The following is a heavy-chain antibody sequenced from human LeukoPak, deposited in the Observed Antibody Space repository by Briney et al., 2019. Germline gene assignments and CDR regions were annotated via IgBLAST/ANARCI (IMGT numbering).Heavy chain of an antibody. CDR2: ISGYNGNT. J-gene: IGHJ4*02. D-gene: IGHD3-22*01. CDR1: GYTFTDYY. Sequence: ASVKVSCKASGYTFTDYYIHWVRQVPGQGLEWMGWISGYNGNTNYAQKLQGRVTMTTDTSTSTAYMELRSLRSDDTAVYYCARSEPPPYYYDSSGYSYYFDYWGQGTLVTVSS. V-gene: IGHV1-18*04. CDR3: ARSEPPPYYYDSSGYSYYFDY.